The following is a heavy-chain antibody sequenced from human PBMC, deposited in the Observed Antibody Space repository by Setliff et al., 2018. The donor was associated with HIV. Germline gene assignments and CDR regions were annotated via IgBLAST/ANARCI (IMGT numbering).Heavy chain of an antibody. CDR3: VRDDYGYNGKGFDY. D-gene: IGHD4-17*01. Sequence: PSETLSLTCTISGDSVSNGGFFWNWIRQPPGKGLEWIGNMCHGGNNNYYNPSLKSRVTISVDTSKNQFSLKLTSVTAADTAMYYCVRDDYGYNGKGFDYWGPGTLVTVSS. CDR2: MCHGGNNN. CDR1: GDSVSNGGFF. V-gene: IGHV4-38-2*02. J-gene: IGHJ4*02.